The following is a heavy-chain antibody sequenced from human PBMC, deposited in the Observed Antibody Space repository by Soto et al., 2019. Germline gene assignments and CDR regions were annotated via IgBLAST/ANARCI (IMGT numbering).Heavy chain of an antibody. V-gene: IGHV2-70*01. D-gene: IGHD5-18*01. J-gene: IGHJ4*02. Sequence: GSGPTLVNPTQTLTLTCTFSGFSLSTTGMCVSWIRQPPGKALEWLALIDWADDKYYSTSLKNRLTISKDTSTNQVVLTMTNVGPVDTATYFCSRAVGGFTYGYPDYWGQGTLVTVSS. CDR3: SRAVGGFTYGYPDY. CDR2: IDWADDK. CDR1: GFSLSTTGMC.